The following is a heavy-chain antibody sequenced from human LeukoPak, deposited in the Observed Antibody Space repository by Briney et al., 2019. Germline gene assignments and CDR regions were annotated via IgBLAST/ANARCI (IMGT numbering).Heavy chain of an antibody. V-gene: IGHV4-38-2*02. D-gene: IGHD6-13*01. CDR2: IYNSGST. CDR1: GYSISSGYY. J-gene: IGHJ6*02. CDR3: ARDRSSSWYEGPFNGMDV. Sequence: SETLSLTCTVSGYSISSGYYWGWIRQPPGKGLEGIGRIYNSGSTYYNPSLKSRVTISVDTSKNQFSLKLSSVTAADTAVYYCARDRSSSWYEGPFNGMDVWGQGTTVTVSS.